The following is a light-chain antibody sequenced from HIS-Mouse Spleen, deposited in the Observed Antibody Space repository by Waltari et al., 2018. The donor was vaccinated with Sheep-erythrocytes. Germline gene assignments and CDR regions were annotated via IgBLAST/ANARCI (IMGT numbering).Light chain of an antibody. V-gene: IGLV2-11*01. CDR2: DVS. CDR3: CSYAGSYNHV. Sequence: QSALTQPRSVSGSPGQSVTISCTGTRSDVGGYNYVSWYQQHPGKAPKRRIYDVSKRPSGVPDRFSGSKSGNTASLTISGLQAEDEADYYCCSYAGSYNHVFATGTKVTVL. J-gene: IGLJ1*01. CDR1: RSDVGGYNY.